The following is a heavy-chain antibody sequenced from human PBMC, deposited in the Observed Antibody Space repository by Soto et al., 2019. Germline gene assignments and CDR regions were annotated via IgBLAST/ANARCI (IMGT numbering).Heavy chain of an antibody. CDR1: GGALSSYA. J-gene: IGHJ5*02. D-gene: IGHD3-10*01. CDR3: ASSSTEYNWFDP. Sequence: SVKVSCEAAGGALSSYAVGWVRQAAGQGLEWMGGIIPIFGTANYAQKFQGRVTITADESTSTAYMELSSLRSEDTAVYYCASSSTEYNWFDPWGQGTLVTVSS. CDR2: IIPIFGTA. V-gene: IGHV1-69*13.